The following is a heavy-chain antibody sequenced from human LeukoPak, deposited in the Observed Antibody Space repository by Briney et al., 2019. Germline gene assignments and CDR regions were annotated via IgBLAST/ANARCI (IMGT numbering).Heavy chain of an antibody. V-gene: IGHV4-34*01. Sequence: GSLRLSCAVSGFTFSRYYMSWIRQPPGKGLEWIGEINHSGSTNYNPSLKSRVTISVDTSKNQFSLKLSSVTAADTAVYYCARGPSYYYDSSGYYYWGQGTLVTVSS. J-gene: IGHJ4*02. CDR1: GFTFSRYY. CDR3: ARGPSYYYDSSGYYY. D-gene: IGHD3-22*01. CDR2: INHSGST.